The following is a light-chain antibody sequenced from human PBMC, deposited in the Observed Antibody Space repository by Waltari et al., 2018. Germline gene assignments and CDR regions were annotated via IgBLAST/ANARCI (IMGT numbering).Light chain of an antibody. V-gene: IGKV1-33*01. J-gene: IGKJ4*01. CDR1: QDISNY. CDR2: DAP. Sequence: DIKMTQSPSSLSASVGDRVTITCQASQDISNYLNWFHQKQGKAPNLLIYDAPNLEKGVPSRFSGSGSGTDFTFTISSLQPEEIATYYCQDYDNLPPLTFGGGTKVEIK. CDR3: QDYDNLPPLT.